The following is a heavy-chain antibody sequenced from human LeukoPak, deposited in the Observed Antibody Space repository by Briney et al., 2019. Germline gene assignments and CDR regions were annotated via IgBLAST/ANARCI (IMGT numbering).Heavy chain of an antibody. CDR1: GDSVYSNSAA. CDR3: ARDPSYLSGYYAYFDY. V-gene: IGHV6-1*01. D-gene: IGHD3-3*01. CDR2: TYYRSKWYN. J-gene: IGHJ4*02. Sequence: SQTLSLTCAISGDSVYSNSAARNWIRQAPSRCLEWLGRTYYRSKWYNDYAVSVKSRITINPDTSKNQFSLQLNSVTPEDTAVYYCARDPSYLSGYYAYFDYWGQGTLVTVSS.